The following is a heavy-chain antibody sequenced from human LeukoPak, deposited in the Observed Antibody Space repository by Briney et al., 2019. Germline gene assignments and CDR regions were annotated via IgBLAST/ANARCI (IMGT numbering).Heavy chain of an antibody. Sequence: SQTLSLTCTVSGGSISSGDYYWSWIRQPPGRGLEWIGYIYYSGSTYYNPSLKSRVTISVDTSKNQFSLKLSSVTAADTAVYYCARRQTTVTFSFDYWGQGTLVTVSS. CDR1: GGSISSGDYY. V-gene: IGHV4-30-4*01. CDR2: IYYSGST. J-gene: IGHJ4*02. D-gene: IGHD4-17*01. CDR3: ARRQTTVTFSFDY.